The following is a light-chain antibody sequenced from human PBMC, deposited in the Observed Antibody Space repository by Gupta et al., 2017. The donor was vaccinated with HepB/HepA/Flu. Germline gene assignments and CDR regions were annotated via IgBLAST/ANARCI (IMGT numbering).Light chain of an antibody. CDR3: RQGTHWLYT. CDR1: QSLVFSDGNTY. J-gene: IGKJ2*01. Sequence: DVVMTQSPLSLPVTLGQPASISCRSSQSLVFSDGNTYLNWFQQRPGQSPRRLIYKVSNRDSGVPDRFSGSGSGTDFTLKISRVEAEDVGVYYCRQGTHWLYTFGQGTKLEI. CDR2: KVS. V-gene: IGKV2-30*01.